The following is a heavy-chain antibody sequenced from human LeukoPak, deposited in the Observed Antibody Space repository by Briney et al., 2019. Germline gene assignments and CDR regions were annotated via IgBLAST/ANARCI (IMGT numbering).Heavy chain of an antibody. Sequence: PSETLSLTCAVYGGSFSGYYWSWIRQPPGKGLEWIGEINHSGSTNYNPSLKSRVTISVDTSKNQFSLKLSSETAADTAVYYCARGSGRRITMVRGVPTLDYWGQGTLVTVSS. V-gene: IGHV4-34*01. CDR3: ARGSGRRITMVRGVPTLDY. D-gene: IGHD3-10*01. J-gene: IGHJ4*02. CDR1: GGSFSGYY. CDR2: INHSGST.